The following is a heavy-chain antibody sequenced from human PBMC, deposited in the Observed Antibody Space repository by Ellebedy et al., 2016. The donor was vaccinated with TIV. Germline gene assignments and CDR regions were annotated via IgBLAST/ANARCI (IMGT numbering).Heavy chain of an antibody. CDR1: GDSISTNDYF. D-gene: IGHD2-21*02. Sequence: MPSETLSLTCTVSGDSISTNDYFWGWIRQPPGKGLEWIGNVYFRGSAYYNPSLKSRVTVSVNTSKNQFSLKVNSVTAADTAVYYCARVPAITLISRQPFDYWGRGTLVTVSS. V-gene: IGHV4-39*07. CDR2: VYFRGSA. CDR3: ARVPAITLISRQPFDY. J-gene: IGHJ4*02.